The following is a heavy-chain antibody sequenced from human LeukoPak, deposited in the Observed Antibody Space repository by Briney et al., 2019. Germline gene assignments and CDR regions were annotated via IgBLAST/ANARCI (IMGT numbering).Heavy chain of an antibody. CDR2: IYPGDSDT. Sequence: GESLKISCKGSGYSFTSYWIGWVRQMPGKGLEWMGTIYPGDSDTRYSPSLQGQVTISADKSISTAYLQWSSLKASDTAMYYCARLKGYCTTSCWGGLDVWGQGTTVTVSS. CDR3: ARLKGYCTTSCWGGLDV. J-gene: IGHJ6*02. CDR1: GYSFTSYW. D-gene: IGHD2-8*01. V-gene: IGHV5-51*01.